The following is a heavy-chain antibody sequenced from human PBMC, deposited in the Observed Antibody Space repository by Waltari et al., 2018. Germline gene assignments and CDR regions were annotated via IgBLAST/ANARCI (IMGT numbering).Heavy chain of an antibody. J-gene: IGHJ4*02. D-gene: IGHD3-16*01. Sequence: LQLQESVPGLVKPSETLSLTCTVSGGSISSSSYYWGSIRQPPGKGLAGIGSSFYSGSSYDHPSLKSRVTISVDTSKNQMYLKLSSVTAADTAVYYCARFRRIMMTCGGVWDYWGQGTLVTVSS. V-gene: IGHV4-39*07. CDR1: GGSISSSSYY. CDR3: ARFRRIMMTCGGVWDY. CDR2: SFYSGSS.